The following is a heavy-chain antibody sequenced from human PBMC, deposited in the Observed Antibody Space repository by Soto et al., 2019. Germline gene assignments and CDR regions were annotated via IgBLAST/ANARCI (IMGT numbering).Heavy chain of an antibody. CDR2: VYPGDSDT. D-gene: IGHD3-16*01. V-gene: IGHV5-51*01. CDR3: ARGINWNYIMNWLHT. Sequence: GESLKISCRTSGYSFPTYWIAWVRQRPGKGLEWMGAVYPGDSDTKYSPSFQGHVTISADRSIGTAFLQWSSLNASDTAMYYCARGINWNYIMNWLHTWGPGTMATVYS. J-gene: IGHJ1*01. CDR1: GYSFPTYW.